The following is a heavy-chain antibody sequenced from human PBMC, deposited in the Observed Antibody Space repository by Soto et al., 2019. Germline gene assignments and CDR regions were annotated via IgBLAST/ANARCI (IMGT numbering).Heavy chain of an antibody. V-gene: IGHV1-18*01. CDR2: VNIYNDKT. Sequence: QVQLVQSGPEVKKPGASVKVSCQASGYTFISYGINWVRQAPGQGLEWMGWVNIYNDKTNYAQKFQDRVTMTTDTSTSTAYLELKSLRSDDTAVYYCARERGGYSYGDCWGQGTLVTVSS. CDR1: GYTFISYG. D-gene: IGHD5-18*01. J-gene: IGHJ4*02. CDR3: ARERGGYSYGDC.